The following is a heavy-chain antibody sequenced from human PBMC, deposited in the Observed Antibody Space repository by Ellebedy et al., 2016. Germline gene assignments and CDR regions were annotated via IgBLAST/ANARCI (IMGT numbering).Heavy chain of an antibody. V-gene: IGHV4-34*01. CDR1: GGSFSGYY. Sequence: SETLSLXXAVYGGSFSGYYWSWIRQPPGKGLEWIGEINHSGSTNYNPSLKSRVTISVDTSKNQFSLKLSSVTAADTAVYYCARGRTPWFGESRGYYFDYWGQGTLVTVSS. CDR2: INHSGST. J-gene: IGHJ4*02. D-gene: IGHD3-10*01. CDR3: ARGRTPWFGESRGYYFDY.